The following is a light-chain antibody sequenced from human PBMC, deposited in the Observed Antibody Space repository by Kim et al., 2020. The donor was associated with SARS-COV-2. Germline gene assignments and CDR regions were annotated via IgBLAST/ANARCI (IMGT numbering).Light chain of an antibody. V-gene: IGLV7-46*01. J-gene: IGLJ2*01. Sequence: GTVRPTCDPCARPGTSDHYAYWCDQKPVQAPRTLSYDAVNRHAWTPARFSGSRLGGKAALTLSAAQPEDEADYYCLLSYSDSRVFGGGTQLTVL. CDR2: DAV. CDR1: ARPGTSDHY. CDR3: LLSYSDSRV.